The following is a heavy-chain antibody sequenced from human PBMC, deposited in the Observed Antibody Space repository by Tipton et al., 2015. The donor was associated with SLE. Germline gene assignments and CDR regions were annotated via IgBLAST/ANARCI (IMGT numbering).Heavy chain of an antibody. CDR2: IYYSGST. CDR3: ARFGGGSYPDAFDI. V-gene: IGHV4-59*07. J-gene: IGHJ3*02. Sequence: TLSLTCTVSGGSISSYYWSWIWQPPGKGLEWIGYIYYSGSTNYNPSLKSRVTISVDPSKIQFSPKLSSVTAADTAVYYCARFGGGSYPDAFDIWGQGTMVTVSS. CDR1: GGSISSYY. D-gene: IGHD1-26*01.